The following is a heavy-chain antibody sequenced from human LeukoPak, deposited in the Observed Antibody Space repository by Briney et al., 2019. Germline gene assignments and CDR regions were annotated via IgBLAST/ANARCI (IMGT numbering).Heavy chain of an antibody. V-gene: IGHV4-39*01. D-gene: IGHD3-16*01. CDR1: GDSISSGLYS. J-gene: IGHJ4*02. CDR2: IYHNGDT. Sequence: PSETLSLTCTVFGDSISSGLYSWGWIRQPPGEGLEWIGNIYHNGDTYYNPSLRSRVTISVDTSENQFSLSLRSVTAADTAVYYCARLWSHSKTEDYWGQGTVVTVSS. CDR3: ARLWSHSKTEDY.